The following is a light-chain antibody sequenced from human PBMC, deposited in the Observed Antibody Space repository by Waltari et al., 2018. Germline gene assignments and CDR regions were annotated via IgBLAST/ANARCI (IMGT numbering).Light chain of an antibody. CDR3: QVWDSSSDHVV. J-gene: IGLJ2*01. V-gene: IGLV3-21*02. Sequence: SYVLTQPPSVSVAPGQTARITCGGNNFGSKSVHWSQQKPGQAPVLVVYDDSDRPSGIPERFSGSNSWNTATLTISRVEAGDEADYYCQVWDSSSDHVVFGGGTKLTVL. CDR2: DDS. CDR1: NFGSKS.